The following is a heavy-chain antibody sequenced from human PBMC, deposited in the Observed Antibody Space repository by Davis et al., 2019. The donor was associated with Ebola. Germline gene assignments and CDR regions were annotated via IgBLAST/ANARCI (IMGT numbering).Heavy chain of an antibody. Sequence: GGSLRLSCAASGFTFSSYWMSWVRQAPGKGLEWVANIKQDGSEKYYVDSVKGRFTISRDNAKNSLYLQMNSLRAEDTAVYYCAREDIVVVVAANNYYYGMDVWGQGTTVTVSS. CDR1: GFTFSSYW. CDR3: AREDIVVVVAANNYYYGMDV. J-gene: IGHJ6*02. D-gene: IGHD2-15*01. V-gene: IGHV3-7*01. CDR2: IKQDGSEK.